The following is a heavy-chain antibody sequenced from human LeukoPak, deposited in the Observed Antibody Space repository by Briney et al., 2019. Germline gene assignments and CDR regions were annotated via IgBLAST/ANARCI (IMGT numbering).Heavy chain of an antibody. D-gene: IGHD3-10*01. CDR3: ARQGYYYGSGSYYNEAYMDV. CDR2: MSYSGHT. V-gene: IGHV4-39*01. CDR1: GDSIGRINYY. Sequence: SETLSLTCTISGDSIGRINYYWGWIRQPPGKGLEWIVSMSYSGHTYYNPSLKSRVTTSIDTSKNQLSLNLKSVTAADTAVYYCARQGYYYGSGSYYNEAYMDVWGKGTTVTISS. J-gene: IGHJ6*03.